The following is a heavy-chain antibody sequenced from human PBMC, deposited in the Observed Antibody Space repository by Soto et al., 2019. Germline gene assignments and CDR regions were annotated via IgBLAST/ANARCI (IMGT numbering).Heavy chain of an antibody. J-gene: IGHJ4*02. CDR1: GFTFSLYA. CDR3: ADGGEWSFNFEY. CDR2: IGGGGENT. D-gene: IGHD3-3*01. V-gene: IGHV3-23*01. Sequence: EVQLLESGGGLVQPGGSLRLSCAASGFTFSLYAMSWVRQAPGKGLEWVSAIGGGGENTYYADSVKGRFTISRDNSKNTLYLQMNNLRVEDKAVYYCADGGEWSFNFEYWGQGTLVTVFS.